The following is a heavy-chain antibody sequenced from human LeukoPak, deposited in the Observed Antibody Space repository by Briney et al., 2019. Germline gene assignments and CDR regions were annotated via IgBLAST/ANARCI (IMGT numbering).Heavy chain of an antibody. J-gene: IGHJ4*02. CDR3: ARGRGIAVAGGY. Sequence: GGSLRLSCAASGFTFSSYSMNWVRQPPGKGLEWVSSISSSSSYIYYADSVKGRFTISRDNAKNSLYLQMNSLRAEDTAVYYCARGRGIAVAGGYWGQGTLVTVSS. V-gene: IGHV3-21*01. CDR2: ISSSSSYI. CDR1: GFTFSSYS. D-gene: IGHD6-19*01.